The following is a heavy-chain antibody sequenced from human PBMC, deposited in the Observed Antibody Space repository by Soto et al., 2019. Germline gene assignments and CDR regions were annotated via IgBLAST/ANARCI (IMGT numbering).Heavy chain of an antibody. CDR3: ARERWLAGNFYYGMDV. J-gene: IGHJ6*02. D-gene: IGHD6-19*01. Sequence: GGVLKISRKGSGYSLTNYRIGRGGPMPREGLEWMGIIYPGDSDTRYSPSFQGQVTINPDTSKNQVSLQLNSVTPEDTAVYYCARERWLAGNFYYGMDVWGQGTTVTVSS. CDR2: IYPGDSDT. CDR1: GYSLTNYR. V-gene: IGHV5-51*03.